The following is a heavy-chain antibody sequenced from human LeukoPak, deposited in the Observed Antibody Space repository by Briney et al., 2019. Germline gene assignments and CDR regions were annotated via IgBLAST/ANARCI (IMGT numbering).Heavy chain of an antibody. J-gene: IGHJ6*03. CDR1: GFTVSSNY. CDR2: ISSSGSTI. CDR3: ARQVVPAAPYYYYYYMDV. D-gene: IGHD2-2*01. Sequence: KSGGSLRLSCAASGFTVSSNYMSWVRQAPGKGLEWVSYISSSGSTIYYADSVKGRFTISRDNAKNSLYLQMNSLRAEDTALYHCARQVVPAAPYYYYYYMDVWGKGTTVTVSS. V-gene: IGHV3-11*01.